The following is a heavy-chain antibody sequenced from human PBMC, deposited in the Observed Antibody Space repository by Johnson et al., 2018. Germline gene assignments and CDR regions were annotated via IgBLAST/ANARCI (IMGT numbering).Heavy chain of an antibody. D-gene: IGHD3-10*01. CDR3: AKEGWFGGNYYYYYMDV. J-gene: IGHJ6*03. CDR2: ISWNRGSI. V-gene: IGHV3-9*01. CDR1: GFTFDDYA. Sequence: VQLVESGGGLVQPGRSLRLSCAASGFTFDDYAMHWVRQAPGKGLEWVSGISWNRGSIGYADSVKGRFTISRDNAKNSLYLQMNSLRAEDTALYYCAKEGWFGGNYYYYYMDVWGKGTTVTVSS.